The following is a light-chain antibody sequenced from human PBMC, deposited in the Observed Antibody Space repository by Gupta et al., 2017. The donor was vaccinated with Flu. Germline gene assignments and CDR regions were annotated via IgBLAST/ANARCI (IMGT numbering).Light chain of an antibody. V-gene: IGLV2-14*01. CDR1: TSDVGGYNY. CDR3: ASYTSSSTLYV. J-gene: IGLJ1*01. Sequence: QSALTQPASVSGSPGQSITISCTGTTSDVGGYNYVSWYQQHPGKVPKLIIYEVSDRPSGVSSRFSGSKSGNTASLTISGLQAEDEADYYCASYTSSSTLYVFGTGT. CDR2: EVS.